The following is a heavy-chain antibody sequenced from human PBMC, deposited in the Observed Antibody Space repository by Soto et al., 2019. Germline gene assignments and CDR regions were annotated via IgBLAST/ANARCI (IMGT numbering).Heavy chain of an antibody. CDR3: ARVCYNFWSRYHYYGMDV. J-gene: IGHJ6*02. CDR1: GGTFSSYA. Sequence: QVRLVQSGAEVKKPGSSVQVSCEAAGGTFSSYAVTWVRQAPGQGLEWMGGIIPIVTTPNYAQKFQGRLTSSADKSTSTSYMELSSLRSEDTGVYYCARVCYNFWSRYHYYGMDVWGQGTTVIVYS. D-gene: IGHD3-3*01. CDR2: IIPIVTTP. V-gene: IGHV1-69*06.